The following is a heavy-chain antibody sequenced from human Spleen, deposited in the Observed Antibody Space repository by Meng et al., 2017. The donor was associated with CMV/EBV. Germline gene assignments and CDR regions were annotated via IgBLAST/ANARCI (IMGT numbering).Heavy chain of an antibody. Sequence: ASVKVSCKASGGTFKNNGITWVRRAPGQGLEWMGWINPNSGGTKYAQKFQGRVTMTRDTSISTAYMELSRLTSDDTAVYYCARPTDYDFWSGPLDPWGQGTLVTVSS. V-gene: IGHV1-2*02. D-gene: IGHD3-3*01. CDR1: GGTFKNNG. J-gene: IGHJ5*02. CDR3: ARPTDYDFWSGPLDP. CDR2: INPNSGGT.